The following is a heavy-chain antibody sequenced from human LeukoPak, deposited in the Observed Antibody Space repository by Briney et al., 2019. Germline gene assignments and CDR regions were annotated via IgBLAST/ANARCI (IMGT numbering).Heavy chain of an antibody. Sequence: GGSLRLSCAASGLTFSNYWLHWVRQPPGKGLVWVSRITTDESSTHYAASVNGRFTISRDNAKSTVYLQMNSLTPEDTAVYYCARDGGTSTPFDYWGQGTLVTVSS. CDR3: ARDGGTSTPFDY. J-gene: IGHJ4*02. D-gene: IGHD2-15*01. CDR1: GLTFSNYW. V-gene: IGHV3-74*01. CDR2: ITTDESST.